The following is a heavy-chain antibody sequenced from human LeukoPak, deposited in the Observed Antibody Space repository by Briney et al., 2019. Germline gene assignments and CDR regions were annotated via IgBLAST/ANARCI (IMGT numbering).Heavy chain of an antibody. CDR1: GASISSTSYY. Sequence: SDTLSLTCTVSGASISSTSYYWGWIRQPPGKGLEWIGEVFYSGKTDFNPSLKNRVTISLDKSKNQFSLKLTSVTAADTAVYYCAAASQLWLIDQWGQGTLVVVSS. CDR3: AAASQLWLIDQ. CDR2: VFYSGKT. V-gene: IGHV4-39*07. D-gene: IGHD3-10*01. J-gene: IGHJ4*02.